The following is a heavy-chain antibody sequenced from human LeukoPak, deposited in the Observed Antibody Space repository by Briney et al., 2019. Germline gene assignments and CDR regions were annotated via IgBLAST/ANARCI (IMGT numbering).Heavy chain of an antibody. J-gene: IGHJ5*02. CDR1: GGSFSGYY. D-gene: IGHD5-12*01. V-gene: IGHV4-34*01. Sequence: SETLSLTCAVYGGSFSGYYWSWIRQPPGKGLEWIGEINHSGSTNYNPSLKSRVTISVDTSKNQFSLKLSSVTAADTAVYYCARGGLGSRWLPLSWFDPWGQGTLVTVSS. CDR2: INHSGST. CDR3: ARGGLGSRWLPLSWFDP.